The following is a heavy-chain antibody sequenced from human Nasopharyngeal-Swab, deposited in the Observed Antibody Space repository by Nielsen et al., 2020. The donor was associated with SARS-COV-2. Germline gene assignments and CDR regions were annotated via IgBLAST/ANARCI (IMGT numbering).Heavy chain of an antibody. CDR3: TRVGAGDYGMDV. V-gene: IGHV3-73*01. CDR2: IRSKANRHAT. CDR1: GFTFSGFA. D-gene: IGHD3-10*01. Sequence: GESLKISCAASGFTFSGFAIYWVRQASGKGLEWLGRIRSKANRHATAYGASVKGRFTIPRDDSQNTAFLQMDSLKSEDTGVYYCTRVGAGDYGMDVWGQGTTVTVSS. J-gene: IGHJ6*02.